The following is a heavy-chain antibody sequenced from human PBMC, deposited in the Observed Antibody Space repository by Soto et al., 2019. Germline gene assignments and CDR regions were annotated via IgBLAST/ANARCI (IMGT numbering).Heavy chain of an antibody. J-gene: IGHJ4*02. D-gene: IGHD3-3*01. CDR1: GFTFADYA. CDR3: AKDSNFDFWSGYDS. CDR2: INWKSGSI. V-gene: IGHV3-9*01. Sequence: EVQLVESGGGLVQPGRSLRLSCAASGFTFADYAMHWVRQAPGKGLEWVSGINWKSGSIGYAVSVKGRFTISRDNAKNSLYLQINGLRAEDTALYYCAKDSNFDFWSGYDSWGQGTLVIVSS.